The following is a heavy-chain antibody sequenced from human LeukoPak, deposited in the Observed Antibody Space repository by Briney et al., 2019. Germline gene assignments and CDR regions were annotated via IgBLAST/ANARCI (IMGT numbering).Heavy chain of an antibody. Sequence: PERSLILSCTASGFTFRNYAMSWVRQAPGKGLEWVSAISGSGGSTDYADSVKGRFTISRDNSKNTLDLQMNSLRAEDTAVYYCAKGGVAAARDYWGQGTLVTVSS. CDR2: ISGSGGST. CDR1: GFTFRNYA. V-gene: IGHV3-23*01. J-gene: IGHJ4*02. D-gene: IGHD6-13*01. CDR3: AKGGVAAARDY.